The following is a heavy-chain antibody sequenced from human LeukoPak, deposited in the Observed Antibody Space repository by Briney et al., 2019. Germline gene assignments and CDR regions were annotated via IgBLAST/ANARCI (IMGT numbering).Heavy chain of an antibody. CDR3: ARYSEVYYYVDV. J-gene: IGHJ6*03. V-gene: IGHV3-21*01. CDR2: IRSYSSYI. D-gene: IGHD2-21*01. Sequence: GGSLRHSCAASGFTFDTYNFNWVRQAPGKGLEWVATIRSYSSYIHYADSVKGRFIISRDDAKKSMYLQMNSLRVEDTAVYFCARYSEVYYYVDVWGTGTTATVSS. CDR1: GFTFDTYN.